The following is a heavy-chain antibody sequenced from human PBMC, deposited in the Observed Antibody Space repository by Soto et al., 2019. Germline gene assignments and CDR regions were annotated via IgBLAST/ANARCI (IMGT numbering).Heavy chain of an antibody. Sequence: PGGSLRLSCAASGFTFSDYYMSWIRQAPGKGLEWVSYISGRGNTIYNADSVKGRFTISRDNAKNALYLQMNSLRAEDTAVYYCARPHISGWYAFNYWGQGTLVTVSS. J-gene: IGHJ4*02. D-gene: IGHD6-19*01. CDR1: GFTFSDYY. V-gene: IGHV3-11*01. CDR2: ISGRGNTI. CDR3: ARPHISGWYAFNY.